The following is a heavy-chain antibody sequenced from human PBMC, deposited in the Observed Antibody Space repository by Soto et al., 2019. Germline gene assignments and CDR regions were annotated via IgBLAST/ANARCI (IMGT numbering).Heavy chain of an antibody. CDR2: IIPIFGTA. Sequence: GASVKVSCKASGGTFSSYAISWVRQSPGQGLEWMGGIIPIFGTANYAQKFQGRVTITADESTSTAYMELSSLRSEDTAVYYCARVWLGPPKQIQRGYSSGETYYYYGMDVWGQGTTVTVSS. CDR1: GGTFSSYA. V-gene: IGHV1-69*13. CDR3: ARVWLGPPKQIQRGYSSGETYYYYGMDV. J-gene: IGHJ6*02. D-gene: IGHD5-18*01.